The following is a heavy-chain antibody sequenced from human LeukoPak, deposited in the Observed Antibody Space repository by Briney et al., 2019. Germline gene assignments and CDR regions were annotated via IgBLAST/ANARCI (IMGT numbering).Heavy chain of an antibody. CDR3: ARDILTIDSSGYYNYFDY. J-gene: IGHJ4*02. V-gene: IGHV4-31*03. CDR1: GGSISSGGYY. Sequence: SETLSLTCTVSGGSISSGGYYWSWIRQHPGKGLEWIGYIYYSGSTYYNPSLKSRVTISVDTSKNQFSLKLSSVTAADTAVYYCARDILTIDSSGYYNYFDYWGQGTLVTVSS. D-gene: IGHD3-22*01. CDR2: IYYSGST.